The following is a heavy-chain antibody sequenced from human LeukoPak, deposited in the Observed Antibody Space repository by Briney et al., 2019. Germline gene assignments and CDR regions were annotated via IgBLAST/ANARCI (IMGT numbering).Heavy chain of an antibody. CDR3: ARHPGKVTNDWYFDL. V-gene: IGHV1-2*02. CDR1: GYTFTGYY. Sequence: SVKVSCKASGYTFTGYYMHWVRLAPGQRLECMVWINPNSGGTNYAQKFQGRVTMTRDTSITTAYMELSRLSSDDTAVYYCARHPGKVTNDWYFDLWGRGTLVTVSS. D-gene: IGHD4-23*01. CDR2: INPNSGGT. J-gene: IGHJ2*01.